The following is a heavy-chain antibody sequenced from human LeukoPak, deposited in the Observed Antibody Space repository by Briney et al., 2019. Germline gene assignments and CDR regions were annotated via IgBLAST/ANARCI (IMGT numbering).Heavy chain of an antibody. CDR3: ARDNLDVGLYNYYYGMDV. D-gene: IGHD5-24*01. CDR2: XXYSGST. CDR1: XXXXXSXY. Sequence: TXXLTCTVSXXXXXSXYWSXIXQXPGXGXXWXXXXXYSGSTNYNPSLKSRVTISVDTSKNQFSLKLSSVTAADTAVYYCARDNLDVGLYNYYYGMDVWGQGTTVTVSS. J-gene: IGHJ6*02. V-gene: IGHV4-59*01.